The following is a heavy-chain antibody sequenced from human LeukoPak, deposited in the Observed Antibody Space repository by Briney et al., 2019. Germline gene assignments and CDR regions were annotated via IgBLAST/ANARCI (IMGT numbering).Heavy chain of an antibody. V-gene: IGHV3-48*01. CDR3: ARLLSGWYLADY. Sequence: GGSLRLSCAASGFSFGAYTINWVRQAPGKGLEWVSCIFSRSESILYADSVKGRFTLSRDNAKSSLYLQMNSLRAEDTAIYYCARLLSGWYLADYWGQGTLVTVSS. CDR2: IFSRSESI. J-gene: IGHJ4*02. D-gene: IGHD6-19*01. CDR1: GFSFGAYT.